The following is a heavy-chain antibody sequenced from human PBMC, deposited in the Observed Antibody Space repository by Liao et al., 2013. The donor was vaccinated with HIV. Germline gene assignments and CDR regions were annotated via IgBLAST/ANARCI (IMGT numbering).Heavy chain of an antibody. CDR1: GDSISSGSHY. Sequence: QVQLQESGPGLVKPSQTLSLACTVSGDSISSGSHYWTWIRQPAGRGLEWIGRISGTGITNYSPSLESRVTISKDTSRNQFSLELSSVTAADTALYYCATVWFGEIFSPYYFDYWAQGTLVTVSS. CDR3: ATVWFGEIFSPYYFDY. V-gene: IGHV4-61*02. CDR2: ISGTGIT. D-gene: IGHD3-10*01. J-gene: IGHJ4*02.